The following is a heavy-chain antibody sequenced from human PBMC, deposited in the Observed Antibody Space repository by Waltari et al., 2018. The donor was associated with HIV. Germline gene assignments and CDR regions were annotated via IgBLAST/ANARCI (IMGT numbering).Heavy chain of an antibody. CDR3: ARVAAARQVDF. J-gene: IGHJ4*02. Sequence: QVQLVQSGGEVRKPGASVKVSCQTRGYTFNNFGLSWVRQAPAQGLEWMGRIYSGNANYAQKLQGRVTMTTDTSTSTAYMEVRNLRSDDTAMYYCARVAAARQVDFWGQGTLVAVSS. V-gene: IGHV1-18*01. CDR2: IYSGNA. CDR1: GYTFNNFG. D-gene: IGHD6-13*01.